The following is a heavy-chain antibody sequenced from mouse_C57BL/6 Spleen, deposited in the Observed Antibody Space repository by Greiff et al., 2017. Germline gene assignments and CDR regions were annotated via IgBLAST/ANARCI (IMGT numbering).Heavy chain of an antibody. CDR2: IRSKSNNYAT. D-gene: IGHD3-2*02. Sequence: EVQRVESGGGLVQPKGSLKLSCAASGFSFNTYAMNWVRQAPGKGLEWVARIRSKSNNYATYYADSVKDRFTISRDDSESMLYLQMNNLKTEDTAMYYCVRQGDSSGYVGWFAYWGQGTLVTVSA. V-gene: IGHV10-1*01. CDR3: VRQGDSSGYVGWFAY. J-gene: IGHJ3*01. CDR1: GFSFNTYA.